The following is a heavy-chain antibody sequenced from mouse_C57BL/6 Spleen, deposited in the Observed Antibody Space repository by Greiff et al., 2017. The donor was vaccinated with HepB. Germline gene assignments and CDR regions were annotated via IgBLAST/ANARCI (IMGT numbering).Heavy chain of an antibody. CDR2: IYPGDGDT. CDR3: ERSDYGSSYGFDY. Sequence: QVQLQQSGPELVKPGASVKISCKASGYAFSSSWMNWVKQRPGKGLEWIGRIYPGDGDTNYNGKCKGKATLTADKSSSTAYMQLSSLTSEDSAVYFCERSDYGSSYGFDYWGQGTTLTVSS. V-gene: IGHV1-82*01. CDR1: GYAFSSSW. D-gene: IGHD1-1*01. J-gene: IGHJ2*01.